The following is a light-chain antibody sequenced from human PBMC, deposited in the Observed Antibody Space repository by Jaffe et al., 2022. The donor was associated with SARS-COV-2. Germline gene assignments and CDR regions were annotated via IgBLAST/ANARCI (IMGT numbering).Light chain of an antibody. CDR2: DDS. V-gene: IGLV3-21*02. Sequence: SYVLTQPPSVSVAPGQTARITCGGDNIGSKRVHWYQQKPGQAPALVVYDDSDRPSGIPERFSGSNSGNTATLTISGVEGGDEADYYCQMWDSNSVWVFGGGTKLTVL. CDR3: QMWDSNSVWV. J-gene: IGLJ3*02. CDR1: NIGSKR.